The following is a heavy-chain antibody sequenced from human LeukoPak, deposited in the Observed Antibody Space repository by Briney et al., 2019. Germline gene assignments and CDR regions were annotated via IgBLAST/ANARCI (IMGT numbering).Heavy chain of an antibody. V-gene: IGHV1-69*05. CDR1: GGTFSSYA. D-gene: IGHD4-17*01. CDR2: LIPIFGTA. J-gene: IGHJ6*03. Sequence: SVKVSCKASGGTFSSYAISWVRQAPGQGLEWMGGLIPIFGTANYAQKFQGRVTITTDESTSTAYMELSSLRSEDTAVYYCARRAQHITVTPDAYYYYYYMDVWGKGTTVTVSS. CDR3: ARRAQHITVTPDAYYYYYYMDV.